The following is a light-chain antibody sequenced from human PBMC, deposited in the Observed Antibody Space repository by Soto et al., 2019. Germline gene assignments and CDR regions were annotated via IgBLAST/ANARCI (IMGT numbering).Light chain of an antibody. CDR3: QQFGSSPRT. V-gene: IGKV3-20*01. CDR2: GAS. J-gene: IGKJ1*01. CDR1: QSVSSTY. Sequence: VLTQSPGTLSLSPGERDTLSCRASQSVSSTYLAWYQQKPGQAPRLLIYGASSRATGIPDRFSGSGSGTDFTLTISRLEPEDFAVYYCQQFGSSPRTFGQGTKVDIK.